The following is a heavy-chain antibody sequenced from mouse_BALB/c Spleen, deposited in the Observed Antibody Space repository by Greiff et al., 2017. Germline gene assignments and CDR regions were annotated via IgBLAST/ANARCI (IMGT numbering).Heavy chain of an antibody. Sequence: VQLQQPGAELVRPGASVKLSCKASGYTFTSYWINWVKQRPGQGLEWIGNIYPSDSYTNYNQKFKDKATLTVDKSSSTAYMQLSSPTSEDSAVYYCTRSYGQGAMDYWGQGTSVTVSS. D-gene: IGHD1-2*01. V-gene: IGHV1-69*02. CDR1: GYTFTSYW. J-gene: IGHJ4*01. CDR3: TRSYGQGAMDY. CDR2: IYPSDSYT.